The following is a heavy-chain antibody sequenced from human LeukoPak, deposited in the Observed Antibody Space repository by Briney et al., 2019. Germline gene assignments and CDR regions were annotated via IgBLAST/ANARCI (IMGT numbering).Heavy chain of an antibody. CDR1: GFTFSSYA. CDR2: ISGSGGST. Sequence: GGSLRLSCAASGFTFSSYAMSWVRQAPGKGLEWVSAISGSGGSTYYADSVKGRFTISRDNSKNTLYLQMNSLRAEDTAVYCCAKDRYGSGSYYIDYWGQGTLVTVSS. CDR3: AKDRYGSGSYYIDY. J-gene: IGHJ4*02. V-gene: IGHV3-23*01. D-gene: IGHD3-10*01.